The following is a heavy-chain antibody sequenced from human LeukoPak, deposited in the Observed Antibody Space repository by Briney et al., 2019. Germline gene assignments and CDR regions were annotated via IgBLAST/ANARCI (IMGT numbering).Heavy chain of an antibody. CDR2: ISYTGST. CDR1: GGSISSYY. V-gene: IGHV4-59*01. CDR3: ARNYNSMVRFDAFDI. D-gene: IGHD3-10*01. J-gene: IGHJ3*02. Sequence: HPSETLSLTCTVSGGSISSYYWSWIRQPPGKGLEWIGYISYTGSTNYKPSLKSRVTISVDTSKNQFSLKLSSVTAADTAVYYCARNYNSMVRFDAFDIWGQGTMVTVSS.